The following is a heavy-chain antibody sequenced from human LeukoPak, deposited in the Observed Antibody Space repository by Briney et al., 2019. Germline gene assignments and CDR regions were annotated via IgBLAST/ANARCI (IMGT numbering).Heavy chain of an antibody. CDR2: ISDSGGST. J-gene: IGHJ4*02. D-gene: IGHD3-10*01. CDR3: AKRGIVIRAVIIVGFHKEAYYFDY. CDR1: GITLSNYG. V-gene: IGHV3-23*01. Sequence: GGSLRLSCAVSGITLSNYGMSWVRQAPGKGLEWVAGISDSGGSTNYADSVKGRFTISRDNPKNTLYLQMYSLRAEDTAVYFCAKRGIVIRAVIIVGFHKEAYYFDYWGQGALVTVSS.